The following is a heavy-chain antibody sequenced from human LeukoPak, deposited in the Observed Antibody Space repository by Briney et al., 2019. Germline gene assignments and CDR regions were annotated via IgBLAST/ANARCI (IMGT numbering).Heavy chain of an antibody. CDR2: ISNDGTNE. CDR1: RFTFSTYA. V-gene: IGHV3-30-3*01. CDR3: ARDRIAVAGMGAFQH. Sequence: GRPLRLSCAASRFTFSTYAMHWVRQAPGKGLEWVAGISNDGTNEDHADSVKGRFTISRDNSKNTLYLQMNSLRAEDTAIYYCARDRIAVAGMGAFQHWGQGTLVTVSS. D-gene: IGHD6-19*01. J-gene: IGHJ1*01.